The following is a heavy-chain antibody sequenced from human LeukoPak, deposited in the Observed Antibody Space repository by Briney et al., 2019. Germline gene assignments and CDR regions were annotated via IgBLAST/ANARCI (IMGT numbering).Heavy chain of an antibody. Sequence: PSETLSLTCTVSGGSISSGDYYWSWIRQPPGKGLEWIGYTYYSGSTYYNPSPKSRVTISVDTSKNQFSLKLSSVTAADTAVYYCARGGYSYGYPWFDPWGQGTLVTVSS. CDR3: ARGGYSYGYPWFDP. CDR2: TYYSGST. V-gene: IGHV4-30-4*01. J-gene: IGHJ5*02. CDR1: GGSISSGDYY. D-gene: IGHD5-18*01.